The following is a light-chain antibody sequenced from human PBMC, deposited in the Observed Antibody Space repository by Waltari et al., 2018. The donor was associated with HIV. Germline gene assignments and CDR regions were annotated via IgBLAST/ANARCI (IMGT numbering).Light chain of an antibody. CDR2: AAS. CDR1: HDISNY. J-gene: IGKJ5*01. Sequence: DLQMTPSPSSLSASVGDRVTITCRASHDISNYLAWFQQRPGEAPKSLIYAASTLQSGVPSKFRGSGSETYFTLTINSLQSEDSATYYCQQYKGDPLTFGQGTRLEIK. CDR3: QQYKGDPLT. V-gene: IGKV1-16*02.